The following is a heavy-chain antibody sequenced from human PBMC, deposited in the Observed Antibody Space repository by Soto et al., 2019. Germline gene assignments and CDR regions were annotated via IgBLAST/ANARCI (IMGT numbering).Heavy chain of an antibody. CDR2: IYYSGSN. Sequence: QVQLQESGPGLVKPSQTLSLTCTVSGGSISSGGYYWSWIRQHPGKGLEWIGYIYYSGSNYYNPSLKSRVTISVDKSKNPFYLKVSAVTAADTAVYYCARGWSRCGGVDHWGQGTLVTVSS. J-gene: IGHJ4*02. V-gene: IGHV4-31*03. CDR3: ARGWSRCGGVDH. D-gene: IGHD3-16*01. CDR1: GGSISSGGYY.